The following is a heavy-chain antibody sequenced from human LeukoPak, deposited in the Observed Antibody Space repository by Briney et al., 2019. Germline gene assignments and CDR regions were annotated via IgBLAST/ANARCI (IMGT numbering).Heavy chain of an antibody. Sequence: GGSLRLSCAASGFTFSSYAMSWVRQAPGKGLEWVSAISSSGGSTYYADSVKGRFTISSDTSKNTLFLQMNSLRAEDTAAYYCAKDSSSWSRLAFDYWGQGTLVTVSS. V-gene: IGHV3-23*01. CDR3: AKDSSSWSRLAFDY. J-gene: IGHJ4*02. D-gene: IGHD6-13*01. CDR2: ISSSGGST. CDR1: GFTFSSYA.